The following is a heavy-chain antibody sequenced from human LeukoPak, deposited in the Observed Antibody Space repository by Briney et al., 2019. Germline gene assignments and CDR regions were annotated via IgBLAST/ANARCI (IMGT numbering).Heavy chain of an antibody. Sequence: GGSLRLSCAASVFTFRDYYMSWIRQAPGKGLEWVSYISSSGSTIYYADSVKGRFTISRDNAKNSLYLQMNSLRAEDTAVYYCARDLTTLTYCGGDCSAWGQGTLVTVSS. CDR2: ISSSGSTI. J-gene: IGHJ5*02. V-gene: IGHV3-11*01. D-gene: IGHD2-21*02. CDR1: VFTFRDYY. CDR3: ARDLTTLTYCGGDCSA.